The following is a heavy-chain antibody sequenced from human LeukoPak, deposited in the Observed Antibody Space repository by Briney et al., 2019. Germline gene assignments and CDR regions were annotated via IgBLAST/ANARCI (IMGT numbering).Heavy chain of an antibody. CDR2: IYSGGST. Sequence: GGSLRLSCAASGFTVSSNYMSWVRQAPGKGLEWVSVIYSGGSTYYADSVKGRFTISRDNSKNTLYLQMNSLRAEDTAVYYCAKDSGRHYDYVWGSYRYKHFQHWGQGTLVTVSS. CDR1: GFTVSSNY. D-gene: IGHD3-16*02. CDR3: AKDSGRHYDYVWGSYRYKHFQH. V-gene: IGHV3-66*01. J-gene: IGHJ1*01.